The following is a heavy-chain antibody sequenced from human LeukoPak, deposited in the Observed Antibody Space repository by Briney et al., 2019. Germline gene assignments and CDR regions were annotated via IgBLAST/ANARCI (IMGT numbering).Heavy chain of an antibody. CDR2: ISWDGGST. CDR3: AKDSRGSYPYFDY. V-gene: IGHV3-43*01. J-gene: IGHJ4*02. Sequence: GGSLRLSCAASGFTFDDYTMHWVRQAPGKGLERVSLISWDGGSTYYADSVKGRLTISRDNSKNSLYLQMNSLRTEDTALYYCAKDSRGSYPYFDYWGQGTLVTVSS. CDR1: GFTFDDYT. D-gene: IGHD1-26*01.